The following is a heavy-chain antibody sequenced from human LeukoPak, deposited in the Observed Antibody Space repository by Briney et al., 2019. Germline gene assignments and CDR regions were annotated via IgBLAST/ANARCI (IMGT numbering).Heavy chain of an antibody. CDR2: INHSGST. CDR3: ASHNWNHDY. D-gene: IGHD1-1*01. J-gene: IGHJ4*02. Sequence: SETLSLTCAVYGGSFSGYYWSWIRQPPGKGLEWIGEINHSGSTNYNPSLKSRVTISVDTSKNQFSLKLSSVTAADTAVYYCASHNWNHDYWGQGTLVTVSS. V-gene: IGHV4-34*01. CDR1: GGSFSGYY.